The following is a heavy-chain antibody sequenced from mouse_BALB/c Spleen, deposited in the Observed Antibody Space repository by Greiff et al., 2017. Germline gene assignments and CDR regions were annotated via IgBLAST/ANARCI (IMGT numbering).Heavy chain of an antibody. CDR2: IDPANGNT. D-gene: IGHD1-2*01. CDR3: ARGLAATGDD. V-gene: IGHV14-3*02. Sequence: DVQLVESGAELVKPGASVKLSCTASGFNIKDTYMHWVKQRPEQGLEWIGRIDPANGNTKYDPKFQGKATITADTSSNTAYLQLSSLTSEDTAVYYCARGLAATGDDWGQGTTLTVSS. CDR1: GFNIKDTY. J-gene: IGHJ2*01.